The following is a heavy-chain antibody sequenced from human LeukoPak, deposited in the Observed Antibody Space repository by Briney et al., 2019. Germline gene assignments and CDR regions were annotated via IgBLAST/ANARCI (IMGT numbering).Heavy chain of an antibody. Sequence: PGGSLRLSCAASGFTVSTTYMSWVRQAPGKGLEWVSLIYVDGRTYYADSVKGRFTISRDNSKNTLYLQVNSLRAEDTAVYYCARGDNSAYNWFDPSGQGTLVTVSS. CDR3: ARGDNSAYNWFDP. D-gene: IGHD4-23*01. V-gene: IGHV3-53*01. CDR2: IYVDGRT. J-gene: IGHJ5*02. CDR1: GFTVSTTY.